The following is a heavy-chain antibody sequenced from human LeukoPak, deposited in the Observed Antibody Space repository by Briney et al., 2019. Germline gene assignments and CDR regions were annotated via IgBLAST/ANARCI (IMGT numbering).Heavy chain of an antibody. V-gene: IGHV3-53*01. J-gene: IGHJ4*02. Sequence: GGSLRLSCAASGFTVSSNYMSWVRQAPGKGLEWVSVIYSGGSTYYADSVKGRFTISRDNSKNTLYLQMNSLRAEDTAVYYCAREPYILTGYYVDYWGQGTLVTVSS. D-gene: IGHD3-9*01. CDR1: GFTVSSNY. CDR3: AREPYILTGYYVDY. CDR2: IYSGGST.